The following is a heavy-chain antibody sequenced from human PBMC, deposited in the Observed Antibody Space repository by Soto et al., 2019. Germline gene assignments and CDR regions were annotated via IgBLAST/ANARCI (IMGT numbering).Heavy chain of an antibody. CDR3: ARDGPDYDFWSGYLNYFDY. J-gene: IGHJ4*02. D-gene: IGHD3-3*01. CDR1: GFTFSSYA. CDR2: ISYDGSNK. V-gene: IGHV3-30-3*01. Sequence: QVQLVESGGGVVQPGRSLRLSCAASGFTFSSYAMHWVRQAPGKGLEWVAVISYDGSNKYYADSVKGRFTISRDNSKNTLYLQMNSLRAEDTAVYYCARDGPDYDFWSGYLNYFDYWGQGTLVTVSS.